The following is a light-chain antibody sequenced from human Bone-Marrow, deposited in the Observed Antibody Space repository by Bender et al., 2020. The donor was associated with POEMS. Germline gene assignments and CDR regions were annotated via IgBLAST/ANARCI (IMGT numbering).Light chain of an antibody. V-gene: IGLV4-69*01. CDR3: QTWGSGIWV. CDR2: VNNDGSH. J-gene: IGLJ3*02. CDR1: SGHSSYA. Sequence: QLVLTQSPSASASLGASVKLTCTLSSGHSSYAIAWHQQQPEKGPRYLMKVNNDGSHNKGDGIPDRFSGSSSGAERYLTISSLQSEDEADYYCQTWGSGIWVFGGGTKLTVL.